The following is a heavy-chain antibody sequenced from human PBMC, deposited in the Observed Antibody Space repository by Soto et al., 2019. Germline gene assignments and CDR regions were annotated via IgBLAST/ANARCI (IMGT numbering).Heavy chain of an antibody. Sequence: SETLSLTCAVSGGSISSGGYSWSWIRQPPGKGLEWIGYIYHSGSTYYNPSLKSRVTISVDRSKNQFSLKLSSETAADTAVYYCASLAARGEDYWGQGTLVTVSS. D-gene: IGHD6-6*01. CDR1: GGSISSGGYS. V-gene: IGHV4-30-2*01. CDR3: ASLAARGEDY. CDR2: IYHSGST. J-gene: IGHJ4*02.